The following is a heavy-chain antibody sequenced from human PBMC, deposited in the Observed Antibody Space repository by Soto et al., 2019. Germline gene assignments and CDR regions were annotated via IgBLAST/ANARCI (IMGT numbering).Heavy chain of an antibody. D-gene: IGHD5-18*01. CDR3: ARQSHSNTAMAPXYXMDV. CDR2: IIPIFGTA. CDR1: GGTFSSYA. J-gene: IGHJ6*02. V-gene: IGHV1-69*13. Sequence: GASAKVSCKACGGTFSSYASSWVRQAARQGLDWMGGIIPIFGTANYAQKFQGRVTITADESTSTAYMELSSLRSEDTAVYYCARQSHSNTAMAPXYXMDVWGQGTTVTVPS.